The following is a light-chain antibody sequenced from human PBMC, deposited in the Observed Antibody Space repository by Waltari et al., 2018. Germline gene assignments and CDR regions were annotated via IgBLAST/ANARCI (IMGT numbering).Light chain of an antibody. CDR3: CSYAGSSTHVV. J-gene: IGLJ2*01. CDR2: EVS. CDR1: SSDVGSYNL. V-gene: IGLV2-23*02. Sequence: QSALTQPASVSGSPGQSITISCTGTSSDVGSYNLVSWYQQHPGKAHKLMIYEVSKRPSVCSNRFSCSKSGNTASLTISGLQAEDEADYYCCSYAGSSTHVVFGGGTKLTVL.